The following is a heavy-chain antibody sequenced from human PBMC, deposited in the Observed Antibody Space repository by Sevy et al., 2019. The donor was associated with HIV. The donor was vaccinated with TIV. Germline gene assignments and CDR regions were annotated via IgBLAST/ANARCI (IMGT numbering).Heavy chain of an antibody. CDR3: ARRPTDQSGSYWFDP. D-gene: IGHD1-26*01. CDR1: GFTFSSYW. CDR2: IKTDGSDT. Sequence: GGSLRLSCAASGFTFSSYWMHWVRQAPGKGLVWVSRIKTDGSDTSYADSVKGRFTSSRDNTKKTLYLQMNSLRAEDTAVYYCARRPTDQSGSYWFDPWGQGTLVTVSS. V-gene: IGHV3-74*01. J-gene: IGHJ5*02.